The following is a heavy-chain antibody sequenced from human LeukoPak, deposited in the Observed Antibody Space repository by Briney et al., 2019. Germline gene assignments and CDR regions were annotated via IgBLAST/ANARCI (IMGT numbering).Heavy chain of an antibody. Sequence: GGSLRLSCAASGFTFSYDWMSWIRQAPGKGLEWVANIKQDGNEKYYVDSVKGRFTISRDNAKNSLFLQMNSLRAEDTAVYYCARYVGMDVWGQGTTVTVSS. J-gene: IGHJ6*02. CDR3: ARYVGMDV. CDR2: IKQDGNEK. D-gene: IGHD2-8*01. V-gene: IGHV3-7*01. CDR1: GFTFSYDW.